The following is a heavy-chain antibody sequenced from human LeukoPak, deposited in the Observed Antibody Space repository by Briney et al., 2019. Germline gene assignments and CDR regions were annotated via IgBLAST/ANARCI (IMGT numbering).Heavy chain of an antibody. Sequence: ASVKVSCKASGGTFSSYAISWLRQAPGQGLEWMGRIIPILGIANYAQKFQGRVTITADKSTSTAYMELSSLRSEDTAVYYCARANSSSSAPDYWGQGTLVTVSS. CDR2: IIPILGIA. CDR1: GGTFSSYA. D-gene: IGHD6-6*01. J-gene: IGHJ4*02. V-gene: IGHV1-69*04. CDR3: ARANSSSSAPDY.